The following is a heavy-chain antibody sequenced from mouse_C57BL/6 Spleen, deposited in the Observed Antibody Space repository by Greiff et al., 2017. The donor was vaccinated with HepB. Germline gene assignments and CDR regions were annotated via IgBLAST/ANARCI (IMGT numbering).Heavy chain of an antibody. CDR3: ARWSGYDPYYYAMDY. CDR2: IYPGDGDT. D-gene: IGHD2-2*01. Sequence: VQLQESGPELVKPGASVKISCKASGYAFSSSWMNWVKQRPGKGLEWIGRIYPGDGDTNYNGKFKGKATLTADKSSSTAYMQLSSLTSEDSAVYFCARWSGYDPYYYAMDYWGQGTSVTVSS. J-gene: IGHJ4*01. V-gene: IGHV1-82*01. CDR1: GYAFSSSW.